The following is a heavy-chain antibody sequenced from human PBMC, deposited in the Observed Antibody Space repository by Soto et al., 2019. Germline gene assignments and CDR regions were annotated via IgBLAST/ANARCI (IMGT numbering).Heavy chain of an antibody. J-gene: IGHJ4*02. Sequence: QVQLVESGGGLVKTGGSLRLACGASGFTFSDYYMSWVRQAPGKGLEWLSYISSSGNTIYYADPVKGRFTISRDNAKNSVFLKMNSLRAEDTALYFCAKMSSENYYDPVFSWGQGTLVTVSS. D-gene: IGHD3-22*01. CDR2: ISSSGNTI. CDR1: GFTFSDYY. V-gene: IGHV3-11*01. CDR3: AKMSSENYYDPVFS.